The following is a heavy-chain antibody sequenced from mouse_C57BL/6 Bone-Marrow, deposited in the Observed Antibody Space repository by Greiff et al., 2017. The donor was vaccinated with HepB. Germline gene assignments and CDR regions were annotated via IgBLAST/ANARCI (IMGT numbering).Heavy chain of an antibody. D-gene: IGHD2-5*01. Sequence: EVQLQQSGPELVKPGASVKISCKASGYTFTDYYMNWVKQSHGKSLEWIGDINPNNGGTSYNQKFKGKATLTVDKSSSTAYMELRSLTSEDSAVYYCARRLYYSNSSWFAYWGQGTLVTVSA. J-gene: IGHJ3*01. CDR3: ARRLYYSNSSWFAY. CDR2: INPNNGGT. CDR1: GYTFTDYY. V-gene: IGHV1-26*01.